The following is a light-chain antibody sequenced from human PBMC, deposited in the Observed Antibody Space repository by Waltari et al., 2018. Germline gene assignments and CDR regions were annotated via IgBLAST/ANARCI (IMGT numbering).Light chain of an antibody. V-gene: IGLV2-14*01. CDR3: ISYTTSSTRV. CDR1: SSDVGGYNY. Sequence: QSALTQPASVSGSPGQSITISCTGTSSDVGGYNYVSWYQQHPGKAPKLMIYEVSNRPSGVSNRFSGSKSGNTASLTISGLQGEDEADYYCISYTTSSTRVFGTGTKVTVL. CDR2: EVS. J-gene: IGLJ1*01.